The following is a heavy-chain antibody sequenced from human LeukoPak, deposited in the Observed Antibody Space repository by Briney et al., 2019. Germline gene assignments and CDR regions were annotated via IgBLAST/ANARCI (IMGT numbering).Heavy chain of an antibody. CDR1: GFTFSSYA. J-gene: IGHJ4*02. CDR2: ISGSGGST. Sequence: GGSLRLSCAASGFTFSSYAMSWVRQAPGKGLEWVSAISGSGGSTYYADSVKGRFTISRDNSKNTLYLQMNSLRAEDTAVYYCAATIAVVTHGDYWGQGTLVTVSS. V-gene: IGHV3-23*01. CDR3: AATIAVVTHGDY. D-gene: IGHD6-19*01.